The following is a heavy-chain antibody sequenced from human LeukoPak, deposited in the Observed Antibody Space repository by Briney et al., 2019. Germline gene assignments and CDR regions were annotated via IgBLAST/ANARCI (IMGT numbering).Heavy chain of an antibody. V-gene: IGHV4-39*01. J-gene: IGHJ5*02. D-gene: IGHD2-2*02. CDR1: GGSISSSSYY. CDR2: IYYSGST. Sequence: SETLSLTCTASGGSISSSSYYWGWIRQPPGKGLEWIGSIYYSGSTYHNPSLKSRVTISVDTSKNQFSLKLSSVTAADTAVYYCARPQGGPAAIWRGWFDPWGQGTLVTVSS. CDR3: ARPQGGPAAIWRGWFDP.